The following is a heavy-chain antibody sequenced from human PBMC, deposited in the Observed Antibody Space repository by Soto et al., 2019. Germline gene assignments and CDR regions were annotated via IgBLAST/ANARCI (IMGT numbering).Heavy chain of an antibody. J-gene: IGHJ4*02. CDR3: ARIGSDYYDSSGYSY. CDR2: ITSSSIYI. CDR1: GFTFSSYS. V-gene: IGHV3-21*02. Sequence: EVRLVESGGGLVKPGGSLRLSCAASGFTFSSYSMNWVRQAPGQGLEWVSSITSSSIYIYYADSVKGRFTISRDNAENSLFLQMNSLRAEDTAVYYCARIGSDYYDSSGYSYWGQGILVTVSS. D-gene: IGHD3-22*01.